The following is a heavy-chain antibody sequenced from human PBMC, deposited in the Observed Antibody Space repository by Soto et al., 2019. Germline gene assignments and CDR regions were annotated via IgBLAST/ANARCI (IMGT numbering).Heavy chain of an antibody. D-gene: IGHD3-16*01. V-gene: IGHV4-34*01. J-gene: IGHJ4*02. CDR3: ARGDSPWGGYGSGLYFDY. Sequence: LETLSLTCAVYGGSFSGYYWSWIRQPPGKGLEWIGEINHSGSTNYNPSLKSRVTISVDTSKNQFSLKLSSVTAADTAVYYCARGDSPWGGYGSGLYFDYWGQGTLVTVSS. CDR1: GGSFSGYY. CDR2: INHSGST.